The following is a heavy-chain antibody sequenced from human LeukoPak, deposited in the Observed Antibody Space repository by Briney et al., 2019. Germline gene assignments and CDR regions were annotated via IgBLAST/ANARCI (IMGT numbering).Heavy chain of an antibody. V-gene: IGHV3-23*01. CDR3: AREQSGTRGWYTVDY. D-gene: IGHD6-19*01. Sequence: GGSLRLSCAASGFTFSTYAITWVRQGPGKGLEWVPAIRPDGDRTYYANSVRGRFTISRDNSKDAVYLQINGLRVEDTAVYYCAREQSGTRGWYTVDYWGQGTLVTVSS. CDR2: IRPDGDRT. J-gene: IGHJ4*02. CDR1: GFTFSTYA.